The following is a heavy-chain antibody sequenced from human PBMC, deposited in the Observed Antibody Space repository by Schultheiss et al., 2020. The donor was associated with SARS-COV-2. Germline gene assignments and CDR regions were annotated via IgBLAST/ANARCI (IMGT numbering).Heavy chain of an antibody. CDR1: GFAFSSYA. CDR2: ISGSGGST. Sequence: GGSLRLSCAASGFAFSSYAMSWVRQAPGKGLEWVSAISGSGGSTFYADSVKGRFTISRDNAKNSLYLQMNSLRAEDTAVYYCASDLYDSSGYYYPDWGQGTLVTVSS. V-gene: IGHV3-23*01. J-gene: IGHJ4*02. D-gene: IGHD3-22*01. CDR3: ASDLYDSSGYYYPD.